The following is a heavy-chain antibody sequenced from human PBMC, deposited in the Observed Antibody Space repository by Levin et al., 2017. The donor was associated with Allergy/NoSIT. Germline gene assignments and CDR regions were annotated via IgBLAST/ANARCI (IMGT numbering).Heavy chain of an antibody. D-gene: IGHD6-13*01. Sequence: PGGSLRLSCAASGFTFSSYGMHWVRQAPGKGLEWVAVISYDGSNKYYADSVKGRFTISRDNSKNTLYLQMNSLRAEDTAVYYCAKDGLGKAAAFRPLHAFDIWGQGTMVTVSS. CDR2: ISYDGSNK. CDR1: GFTFSSYG. V-gene: IGHV3-30*18. J-gene: IGHJ3*02. CDR3: AKDGLGKAAAFRPLHAFDI.